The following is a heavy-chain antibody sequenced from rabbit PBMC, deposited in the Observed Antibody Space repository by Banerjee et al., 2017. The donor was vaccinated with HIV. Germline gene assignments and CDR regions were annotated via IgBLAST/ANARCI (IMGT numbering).Heavy chain of an antibody. CDR2: IAAGKDIT. CDR1: GFSVSDRYV. V-gene: IGHV1S45*01. J-gene: IGHJ4*01. Sequence: QEQLEESGGDLVKPGRSLTLTCTASGFSVSDRYVMCWVRQAPGKGLEWIGSIAAGKDITYYASWAKGRFTISQTSSTTVTLQMTSLTAADTATYFCARRNGYFKLWGQGTLVTVS. CDR3: ARRNGYFKL.